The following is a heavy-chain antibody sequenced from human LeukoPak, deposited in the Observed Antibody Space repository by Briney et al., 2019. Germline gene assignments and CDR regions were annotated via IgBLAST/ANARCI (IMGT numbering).Heavy chain of an antibody. J-gene: IGHJ4*02. CDR1: RFTFSSYA. D-gene: IGHD3-22*01. V-gene: IGHV3-23*01. CDR3: AKVPPNYYDSSGYYPVDY. CDR2: ISGSGGST. Sequence: HAGGSLRLSCAAYRFTFSSYAMSWVRQAPGKGPEWVSRISGSGGSTYYADSVKGRFTISRDNPKNTVYLQMNSLRAEDTAIYYCAKVPPNYYDSSGYYPVDYWGQGTLVTVSS.